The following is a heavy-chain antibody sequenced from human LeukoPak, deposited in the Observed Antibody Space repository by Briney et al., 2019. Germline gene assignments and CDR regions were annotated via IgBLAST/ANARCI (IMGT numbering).Heavy chain of an antibody. J-gene: IGHJ4*02. CDR2: ISTYNGNT. D-gene: IGHD2-15*01. V-gene: IGHV1-18*01. CDR3: ARIPGGYFDY. CDR1: GYTFSSYG. Sequence: ASVKVSCKASGYTFSSYGITWVRQAPGQGLEWMGWISTYNGNTNYAQKLLGRVTMTTDTSTSTVYMELGSLRSDDTAVYYCARIPGGYFDYWGQGTLVTVSS.